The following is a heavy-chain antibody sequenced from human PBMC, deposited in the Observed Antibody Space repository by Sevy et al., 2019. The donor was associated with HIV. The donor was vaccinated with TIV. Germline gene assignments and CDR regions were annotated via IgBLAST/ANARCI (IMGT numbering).Heavy chain of an antibody. J-gene: IGHJ6*02. CDR1: GYTFTSYD. V-gene: IGHV1-8*01. Sequence: ASVKVSCKASGYTFTSYDINWVRQATGQGLEWMGWMNPNSGNTGYAQKFQGRVTMTRKTSISTAYMELGSLRSEDTAIYYCARYYYDSSGYYDYSGMDVWGQGTTVTVSS. CDR2: MNPNSGNT. CDR3: ARYYYDSSGYYDYSGMDV. D-gene: IGHD3-22*01.